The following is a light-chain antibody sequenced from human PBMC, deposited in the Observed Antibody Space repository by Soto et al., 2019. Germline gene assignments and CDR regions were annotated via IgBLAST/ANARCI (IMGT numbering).Light chain of an antibody. J-gene: IGLJ3*02. Sequence: QAVVTQPPSASGTPGQTVTISCSGSSSNIGSNYVYWYQQFPGTAPKLLIYSNIQRPSGVPARFSGSKSGTTAYLAISGLRSEDEADYYCAAWDNSLNGRVFGGGTQLTVL. V-gene: IGLV1-47*02. CDR1: SSNIGSNY. CDR2: SNI. CDR3: AAWDNSLNGRV.